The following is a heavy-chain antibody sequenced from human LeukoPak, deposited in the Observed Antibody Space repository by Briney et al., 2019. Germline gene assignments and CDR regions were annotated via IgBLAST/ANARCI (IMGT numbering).Heavy chain of an antibody. CDR1: GYTFTGYY. D-gene: IGHD3-22*01. Sequence: GASVKVSCTASGYTFTGYYMHWVRQAPGQGLEWMGRINPNSGGTNYAQKFQGRVTMTRDTSISTAYMELSRLRSDDTAVYYCARIGEVGYYDSSGRGDAFDIWGQGTMVTVSS. CDR2: INPNSGGT. J-gene: IGHJ3*02. CDR3: ARIGEVGYYDSSGRGDAFDI. V-gene: IGHV1-2*06.